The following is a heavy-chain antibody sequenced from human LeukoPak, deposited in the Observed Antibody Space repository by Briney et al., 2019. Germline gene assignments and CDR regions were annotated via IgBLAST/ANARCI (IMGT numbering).Heavy chain of an antibody. D-gene: IGHD3-22*01. CDR2: IYYSGST. CDR1: GGSISSSSYY. V-gene: IGHV4-61*01. J-gene: IGHJ2*01. Sequence: KASETLSLTCTVSGGSISSSSYYWSWIRQPPGKGLEWIGYIYYSGSTHYNPSLKSRATISVDTSKNQFSLKLTSVTAADTAVYFCARAPGSYDSSGYLYWYFDLWGRGTLVTVSS. CDR3: ARAPGSYDSSGYLYWYFDL.